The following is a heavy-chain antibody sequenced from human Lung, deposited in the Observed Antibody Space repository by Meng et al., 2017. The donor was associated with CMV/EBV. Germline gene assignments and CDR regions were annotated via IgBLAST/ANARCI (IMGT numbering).Heavy chain of an antibody. CDR3: ARAPPIVGASFDS. CDR1: GGTFNSYA. V-gene: IGHV1-69*12. Sequence: QVQLVQSGAEVKKPGSSGKVSCKTSGGTFNSYATSWVRQAPGQGLEWMGGIIPIFGTTNYAQKFQGRIRITADESTSTAYMELSSLRSEDTAVYYCARAPPIVGASFDSWGQGTLVTVAS. J-gene: IGHJ4*02. CDR2: IIPIFGTT. D-gene: IGHD1-26*01.